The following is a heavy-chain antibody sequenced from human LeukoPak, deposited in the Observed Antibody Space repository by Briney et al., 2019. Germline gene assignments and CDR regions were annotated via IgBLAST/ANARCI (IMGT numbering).Heavy chain of an antibody. D-gene: IGHD6-13*01. CDR2: IIPILGIA. Sequence: GASVKVSCKASGGTFISYAISWVRQAPGQGLEWMGRIIPILGIANYAQKFQGRVTITADKSTSTAYMELSSLRSEDTAVYYCARARSQSIAAAGTNLDYWGQGTLVTVSS. J-gene: IGHJ4*02. CDR3: ARARSQSIAAAGTNLDY. CDR1: GGTFISYA. V-gene: IGHV1-69*04.